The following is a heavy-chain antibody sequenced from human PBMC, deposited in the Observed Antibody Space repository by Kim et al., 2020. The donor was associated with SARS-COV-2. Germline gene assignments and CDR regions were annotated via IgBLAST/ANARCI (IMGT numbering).Heavy chain of an antibody. D-gene: IGHD3-10*01. CDR1: GYTFTSYG. CDR3: ARAHPYYDWYFDL. V-gene: IGHV1-18*01. CDR2: ISAYNGNT. J-gene: IGHJ2*01. Sequence: ASVKVSCKASGYTFTSYGISWVRQAPGQGLEWMGFISAYNGNTNYAQKLQGRVTMTTDTSTSTAYMELRSLRSDDTAVYHCARAHPYYDWYFDLWGRGTLVTVSS.